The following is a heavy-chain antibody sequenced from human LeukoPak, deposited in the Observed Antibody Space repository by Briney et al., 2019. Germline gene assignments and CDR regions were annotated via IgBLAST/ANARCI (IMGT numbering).Heavy chain of an antibody. J-gene: IGHJ4*02. Sequence: SETLSLTCTVSGGSISSYYWSWIRQPPGKGLEWIGYIYYSGSTNYNPSLKGRVTISVDTSKNQFSLKLSSVTAADTAVYYCARWGTYYDSSGYYFSFDYWGQGTLVTVSS. D-gene: IGHD3-22*01. CDR1: GGSISSYY. V-gene: IGHV4-59*01. CDR3: ARWGTYYDSSGYYFSFDY. CDR2: IYYSGST.